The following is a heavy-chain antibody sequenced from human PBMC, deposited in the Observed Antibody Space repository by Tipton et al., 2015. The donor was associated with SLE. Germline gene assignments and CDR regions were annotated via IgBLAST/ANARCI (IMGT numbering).Heavy chain of an antibody. Sequence: GSLRLSCVASGFSFRSYWMHWVRQAPGKGLVWVSRINSDGSGTRYADSVKGRFTISRDNAKNTLFLQMHSVRAEDTAVYYCARDWGWIKHFDIWGQGTMVTVSS. CDR1: GFSFRSYW. V-gene: IGHV3-74*01. J-gene: IGHJ3*02. D-gene: IGHD5-18*01. CDR3: ARDWGWIKHFDI. CDR2: INSDGSGT.